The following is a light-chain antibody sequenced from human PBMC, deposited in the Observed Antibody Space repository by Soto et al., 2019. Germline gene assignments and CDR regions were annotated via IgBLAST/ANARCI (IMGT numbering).Light chain of an antibody. V-gene: IGLV4-60*03. J-gene: IGLJ1*01. CDR2: LDGSGSY. CDR1: SGHSSYI. CDR3: ETWDNNTRV. Sequence: RVRAQSSTAFESRGPSVKVTYTLSSGHSSYIIAWHQQQPGKAPRYLMKLDGSGSYNKGSGVPGRFSGSRSGADCYLTISNLQSEDEADYYCETWDNNTRVFGTGTKVTVL.